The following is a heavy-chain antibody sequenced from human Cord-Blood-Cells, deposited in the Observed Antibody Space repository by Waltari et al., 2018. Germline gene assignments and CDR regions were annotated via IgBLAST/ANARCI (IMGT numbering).Heavy chain of an antibody. V-gene: IGHV3-30-3*01. CDR2: ISYDGSNK. CDR3: AGGSYFHY. Sequence: QVQLVESGGGVVPPGRSLRLSCVAPAFHFWSIARHWVRPAPGKGLEWVAVISYDGSNKYYADSVKGRFTISRDNSKNTLYLQMNSLRAEDTAVYYCAGGSYFHYWGQGTLVTVSS. CDR1: AFHFWSIA. J-gene: IGHJ4*02. D-gene: IGHD1-26*01.